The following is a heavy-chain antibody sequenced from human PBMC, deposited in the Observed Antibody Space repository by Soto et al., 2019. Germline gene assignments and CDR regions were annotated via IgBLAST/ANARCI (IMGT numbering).Heavy chain of an antibody. CDR1: GGTFSSYA. Sequence: QVQLVQSGAEVKKPGSSVKVSCKASGGTFSSYAISWVRQAPGQGLEWMGGIIPIFGTANYAQKLQGRVTITADESTSTAYMELSSLRSEDTAVYYCARGDSGYELHSHSYYYYYGMDVWGQGTTVTVSS. D-gene: IGHD5-12*01. J-gene: IGHJ6*02. V-gene: IGHV1-69*12. CDR2: IIPIFGTA. CDR3: ARGDSGYELHSHSYYYYYGMDV.